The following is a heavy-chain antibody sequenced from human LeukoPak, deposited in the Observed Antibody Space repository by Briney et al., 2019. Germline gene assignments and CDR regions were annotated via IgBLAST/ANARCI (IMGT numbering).Heavy chain of an antibody. CDR1: GYTLTELS. CDR3: ATDRFDWANFDY. J-gene: IGHJ4*02. D-gene: IGHD3-9*01. CDR2: FDPEDGET. V-gene: IGHV1-24*01. Sequence: ASVKVSCKVSGYTLTELSMHWVRQAPGKGLEWMGGFDPEDGETIYAQKFQGRVTMTEDTSTDTAYMELSSLRSEDTAVYYCATDRFDWANFDYWGQGTLDTVSS.